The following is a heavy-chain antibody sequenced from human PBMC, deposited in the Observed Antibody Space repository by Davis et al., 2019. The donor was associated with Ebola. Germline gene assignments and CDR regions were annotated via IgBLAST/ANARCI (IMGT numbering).Heavy chain of an antibody. CDR3: ARIGPPHTSGFAGDY. CDR1: GGTFSSYA. V-gene: IGHV1-2*02. J-gene: IGHJ4*02. CDR2: INPNSGGT. Sequence: ASVKVSCKASGGTFSSYAISWVRQAPGQGLEWMGWINPNSGGTNYAQKFQGRVTMTRDTSISTAYMELSRLRSDDTAVYYCARIGPPHTSGFAGDYWGQGTLVTVSS. D-gene: IGHD6-19*01.